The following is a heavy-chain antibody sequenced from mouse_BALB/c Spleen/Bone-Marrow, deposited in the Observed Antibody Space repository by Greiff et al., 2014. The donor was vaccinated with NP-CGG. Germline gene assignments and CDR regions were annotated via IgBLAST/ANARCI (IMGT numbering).Heavy chain of an antibody. D-gene: IGHD1-1*01. Sequence: VQLVESGPELVKPGASVRISCKASNYTFTTYYIYWVKQRPGRGLEWIGWIYPGNVNTKYNEKFKAKATLTADKSSSTAYMQLSSLTSEDSAVYFCARSRYGSYYGYWGQGTPLTVSS. CDR1: NYTFTTYY. CDR2: IYPGNVNT. V-gene: IGHV1S56*01. CDR3: ARSRYGSYYGY. J-gene: IGHJ2*01.